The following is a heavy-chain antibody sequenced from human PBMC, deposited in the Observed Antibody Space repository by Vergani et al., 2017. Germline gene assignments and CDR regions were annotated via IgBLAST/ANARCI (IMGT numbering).Heavy chain of an antibody. Sequence: QVQLQQWGAGLLKPSETLSLTCAVYGGSFTGYYWTWIRQPPEKGLEWIGEINHSGSTNYNPSLKSRVTISVDTSKNQFSLMLSSVTAADTAVYYCARGXGDSSGYYYPALFYWGQGTLVTVSS. V-gene: IGHV4-34*01. J-gene: IGHJ4*02. D-gene: IGHD3-22*01. CDR1: GGSFTGYY. CDR2: INHSGST. CDR3: ARGXGDSSGYYYPALFY.